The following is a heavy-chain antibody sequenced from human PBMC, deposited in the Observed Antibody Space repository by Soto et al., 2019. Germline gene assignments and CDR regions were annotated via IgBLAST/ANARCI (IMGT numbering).Heavy chain of an antibody. J-gene: IGHJ4*02. Sequence: SETLSLTCTVSGGSISSSSYYWGLIRQPPGKGLEWIGSIYYSGSTYYNPSLKSRVTISVDTSKNQFSLKLSSVTAADTAVYYCARSMTTVVTLDYWGQGTLVTVSS. CDR3: ARSMTTVVTLDY. CDR2: IYYSGST. V-gene: IGHV4-39*01. CDR1: GGSISSSSYY. D-gene: IGHD4-17*01.